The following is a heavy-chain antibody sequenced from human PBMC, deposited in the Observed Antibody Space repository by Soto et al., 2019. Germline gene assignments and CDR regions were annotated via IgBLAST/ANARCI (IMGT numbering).Heavy chain of an antibody. Sequence: PGGSLRLSCAASGFTFSRYGMHWVRQAPGKGLEWVAVISYDGSNKYYADSVKGRFTISRDNSKNTLYLQMNILRAEDTAVYYCAKDPDSDGYFDYWGQGTLVTVSS. CDR2: ISYDGSNK. J-gene: IGHJ4*02. CDR1: GFTFSRYG. CDR3: AKDPDSDGYFDY. V-gene: IGHV3-30*18.